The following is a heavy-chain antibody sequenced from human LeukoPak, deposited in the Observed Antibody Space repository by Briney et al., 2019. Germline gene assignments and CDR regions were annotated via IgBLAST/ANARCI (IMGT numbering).Heavy chain of an antibody. D-gene: IGHD4-23*01. Sequence: PGGSLRLSCAASGFTVSSNYMSWVRQAPGKGLEWVSVIYSGGSTYYADSVKGRFTISRDNSKNTLYLQMNSLRAEDTAVYYCARDFSPYGGNPSSDYWGQGTLVTVSS. V-gene: IGHV3-53*01. J-gene: IGHJ4*02. CDR2: IYSGGST. CDR3: ARDFSPYGGNPSSDY. CDR1: GFTVSSNY.